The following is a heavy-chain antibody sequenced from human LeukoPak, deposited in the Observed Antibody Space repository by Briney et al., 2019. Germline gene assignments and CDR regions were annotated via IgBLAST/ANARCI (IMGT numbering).Heavy chain of an antibody. J-gene: IGHJ4*02. V-gene: IGHV1-2*06. CDR1: GYTFTGYY. CDR3: AREPYDSSGYYSHFDY. D-gene: IGHD3-22*01. Sequence: ASVKVSCKASGYTFTGYYMHWVRQAPGQGLEWMGRINPNSGGTNYAQKFQGRVTMTRDTSISTAYMELSRLRSDDTAVCYCAREPYDSSGYYSHFDYWGQGTLVTVSS. CDR2: INPNSGGT.